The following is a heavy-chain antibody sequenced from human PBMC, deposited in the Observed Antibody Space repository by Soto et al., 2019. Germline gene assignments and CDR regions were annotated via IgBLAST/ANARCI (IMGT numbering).Heavy chain of an antibody. J-gene: IGHJ2*01. CDR2: IYYSGST. Sequence: QVQLQESGPGLVKPSETLSLTCTVSGGSISSYYWSWIRQPPGQGLEWIGYIYYSGSTNYNPSLKSRVTISVDTSKNQFSRKLSSVAAADTAVYYCARLNPDIVVVVAATGWYFDLWGRGTLVTVSS. CDR3: ARLNPDIVVVVAATGWYFDL. CDR1: GGSISSYY. D-gene: IGHD2-15*01. V-gene: IGHV4-59*08.